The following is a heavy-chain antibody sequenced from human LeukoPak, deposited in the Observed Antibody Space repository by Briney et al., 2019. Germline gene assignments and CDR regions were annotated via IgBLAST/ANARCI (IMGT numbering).Heavy chain of an antibody. CDR2: ISGSGCST. D-gene: IGHD4-17*01. CDR3: AKDDYGEYFFDY. J-gene: IGHJ4*02. Sequence: GRSLSLSCAASVFTFSSYAMSWVRRAPGKGLEWVSGISGSGCSTYYAASAKGRFPLSWANPKNTLYLQMNTLRAEDTAVYYCAKDDYGEYFFDYWGQGTLVTAS. CDR1: VFTFSSYA. V-gene: IGHV3-23*01.